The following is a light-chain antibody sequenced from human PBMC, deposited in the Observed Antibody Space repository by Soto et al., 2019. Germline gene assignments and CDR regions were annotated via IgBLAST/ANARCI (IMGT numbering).Light chain of an antibody. CDR2: AAS. Sequence: DIQMTQSPSSLSASVGDRVTITCRASQSISSYLNWYQQKPGKAPKLLIYAASSLQSGVPSRFSGSGSVTHFTLTISSLQPEDFATYYCQQSYSTPPWTFGQGTKVEIK. CDR1: QSISSY. CDR3: QQSYSTPPWT. V-gene: IGKV1-39*01. J-gene: IGKJ1*01.